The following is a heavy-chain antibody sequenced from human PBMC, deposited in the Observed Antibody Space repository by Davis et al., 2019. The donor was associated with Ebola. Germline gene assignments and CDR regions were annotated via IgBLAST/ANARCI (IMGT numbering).Heavy chain of an antibody. CDR2: INTNTGNP. Sequence: ASVKVSCKASGYIVSSYGISWVRQAPGQGLEWMGWINTNTGNPTYAQGFTGRFVFSLDTSVSTSYLQISSLKAEDTAVYYCARERLRFYIDAFDIWGQGTMVTVSS. D-gene: IGHD4-17*01. J-gene: IGHJ3*02. CDR1: GYIVSSYG. V-gene: IGHV7-4-1*02. CDR3: ARERLRFYIDAFDI.